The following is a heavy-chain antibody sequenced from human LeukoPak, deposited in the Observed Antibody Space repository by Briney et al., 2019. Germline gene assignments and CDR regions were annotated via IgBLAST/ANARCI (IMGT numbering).Heavy chain of an antibody. Sequence: GGSLRLSCAASGFTFSSYAMSWVRQAPGKGLEWVSAISGSGGSTYYADSVKGRFTISRGNSKNTLYLQMNSLRAEDTAVYYCAKGSQWLIMFFDYWGQGTLVTVSS. D-gene: IGHD6-19*01. CDR3: AKGSQWLIMFFDY. V-gene: IGHV3-23*01. J-gene: IGHJ4*02. CDR1: GFTFSSYA. CDR2: ISGSGGST.